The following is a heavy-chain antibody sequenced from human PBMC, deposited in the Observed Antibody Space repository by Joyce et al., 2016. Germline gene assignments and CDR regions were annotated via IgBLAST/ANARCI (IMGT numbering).Heavy chain of an antibody. CDR3: VRGQYGDYPALETF. Sequence: QVQLVQSGAEVKRPGASLKVSCKASGYTFTNFHIHWVRQAPGQRLEWIGSINATSGDTKYSQRSQGRVTLTRETSLTTAVLELSGLRSDDTAIYYCVRGQYGDYPALETFWGQGTLLTVSS. J-gene: IGHJ4*02. CDR1: GYTFTNFH. D-gene: IGHD4-17*01. V-gene: IGHV1-2*02. CDR2: INATSGDT.